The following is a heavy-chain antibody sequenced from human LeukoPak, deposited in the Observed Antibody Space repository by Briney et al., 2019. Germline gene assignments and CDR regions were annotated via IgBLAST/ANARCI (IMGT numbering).Heavy chain of an antibody. V-gene: IGHV1-3*01. CDR3: ARDGSGRNYYYGMDV. Sequence: ASVKVSCKASGYTFTSYAMHWVRQAPGQRLEWMGWINAGNGNTKYSQKLQGRVTITRDTSASTAYMELSSLRSEDTAVYYCARDGSGRNYYYGMDVWGQGTTVTVSS. D-gene: IGHD3-10*01. CDR2: INAGNGNT. J-gene: IGHJ6*02. CDR1: GYTFTSYA.